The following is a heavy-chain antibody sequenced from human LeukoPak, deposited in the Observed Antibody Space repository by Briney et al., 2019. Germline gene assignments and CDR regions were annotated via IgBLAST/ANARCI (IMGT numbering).Heavy chain of an antibody. CDR3: ARPGSSWCCDGLSV. D-gene: IGHD6-13*01. Sequence: ASVKVSCKASGYTFTSYGISWVRQAPGQGLEWMGWISAYNGNTNYAQKLQGRVTMTTDTSTSTAYMELRSLRSDDTAVYYCARPGSSWCCDGLSVWGQGTLVTVSS. CDR2: ISAYNGNT. V-gene: IGHV1-18*01. CDR1: GYTFTSYG. J-gene: IGHJ4*02.